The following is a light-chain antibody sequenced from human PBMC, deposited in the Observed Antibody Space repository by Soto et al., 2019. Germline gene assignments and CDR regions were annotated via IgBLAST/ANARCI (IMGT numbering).Light chain of an antibody. Sequence: EIVLTQSPGTLSLSPGERATLSCRASQSVSSNYLAWYQQQPGQAPRLLIYGASSRATGVPDRFSGSGSGTDFTLTISRLEPEDFAVYYCQQYAGSPSVNFGGGTKVEMK. V-gene: IGKV3-20*01. J-gene: IGKJ4*01. CDR2: GAS. CDR3: QQYAGSPSVN. CDR1: QSVSSNY.